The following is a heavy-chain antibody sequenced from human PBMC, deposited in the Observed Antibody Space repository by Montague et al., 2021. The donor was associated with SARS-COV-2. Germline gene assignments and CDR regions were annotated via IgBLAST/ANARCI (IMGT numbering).Heavy chain of an antibody. CDR1: GGSISTYY. D-gene: IGHD3-9*01. Sequence: SETLSPTRTVSGGSISTYYWDWIRQFPGKGLEWIGYIDYSGSTNYNPSLQSRIIISVDRSKIQFSLKLNSVTAADTAIYYCARLPYDNSYGMDVWGQGTTVTVSS. CDR3: ARLPYDNSYGMDV. V-gene: IGHV4-59*01. CDR2: IDYSGST. J-gene: IGHJ6*02.